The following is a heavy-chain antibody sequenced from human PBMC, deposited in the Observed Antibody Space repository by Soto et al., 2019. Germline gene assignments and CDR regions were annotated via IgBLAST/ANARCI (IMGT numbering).Heavy chain of an antibody. CDR3: ARDNGLAGSFDP. V-gene: IGHV3-48*02. CDR1: GFTFSTYS. D-gene: IGHD6-13*01. J-gene: IGHJ5*02. Sequence: GGSLRLSCAASGFTFSTYSMNWVRQAPGKGLEWISYITSRSTTIYYADSVKGRFTISRDNAKNSLYLQMNSLRDEDTAVYYCARDNGLAGSFDPWGQGTLVTVSS. CDR2: ITSRSTTI.